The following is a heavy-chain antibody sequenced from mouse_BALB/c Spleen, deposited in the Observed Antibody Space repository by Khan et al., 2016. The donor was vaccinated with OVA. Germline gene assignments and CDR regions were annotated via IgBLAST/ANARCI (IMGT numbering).Heavy chain of an antibody. CDR2: ISSTGGT. V-gene: IGHV3-2*02. CDR3: ARSLYYSYGYALDC. D-gene: IGHD2-14*01. CDR1: GYSITSDYA. J-gene: IGHJ4*01. Sequence: EVQLQELGPGLVKPSQSLSLTCTVTGYSITSDYAWNWIRQFPGTKLEWMGYISSTGGTSYNPSLKSRISITRDTSKNQFFLQLKSVTAEDTATYYCARSLYYSYGYALDCWGRGTLVTVSS.